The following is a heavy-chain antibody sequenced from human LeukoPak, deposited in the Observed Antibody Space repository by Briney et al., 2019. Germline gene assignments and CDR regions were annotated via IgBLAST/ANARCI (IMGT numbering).Heavy chain of an antibody. V-gene: IGHV3-21*01. D-gene: IGHD3-22*01. J-gene: IGHJ4*02. CDR1: VFTFSSYS. CDR3: ARENYYDSSGYGNFDY. CDR2: ISSSSSYI. Sequence: PGGSLRLSCAASVFTFSSYSMNWVRQAPGKGLEWVSSISSSSSYIYYADSVKGRFTISRDNAKNSLYLQMNSLRAEDTAVYYCARENYYDSSGYGNFDYWGQGTLVTVSS.